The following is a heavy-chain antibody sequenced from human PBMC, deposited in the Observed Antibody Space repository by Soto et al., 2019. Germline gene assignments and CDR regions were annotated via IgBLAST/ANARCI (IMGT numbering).Heavy chain of an antibody. CDR3: ARLIQGGSGTYYNDC. D-gene: IGHD3-10*01. J-gene: IGHJ4*02. CDR1: GGSFSGYY. Sequence: SETLSLTCTVYGGSFSGYYRSWVRQPPGKGLEWIGEIDHSGNTNYNPSLERRATISADSSKSQFSLKLTSVTAADTAVYYCARLIQGGSGTYYNDCWGQGTLVTVSS. CDR2: IDHSGNT. V-gene: IGHV4-34*01.